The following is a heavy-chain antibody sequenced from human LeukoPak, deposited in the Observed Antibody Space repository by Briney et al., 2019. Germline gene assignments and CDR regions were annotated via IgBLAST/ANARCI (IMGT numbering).Heavy chain of an antibody. Sequence: SETLSLTCSVSGGSIRSGDHHWAWVRQPPAKGLEFIGSLDESGRPYYNRPLKSRVSISGDTSGKQFSLNLTSVTAADTAVYFCARDLGGYPFFMDVWGRGTTVIVSS. CDR1: GGSIRSGDHH. CDR3: ARDLGGYPFFMDV. J-gene: IGHJ6*03. D-gene: IGHD2-15*01. CDR2: LDESGRP. V-gene: IGHV4-39*07.